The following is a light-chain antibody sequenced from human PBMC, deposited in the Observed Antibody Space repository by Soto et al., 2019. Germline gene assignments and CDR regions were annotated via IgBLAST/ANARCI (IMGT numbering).Light chain of an antibody. CDR1: SSDVGSYNY. Sequence: QSALTQSASVSGSPGQSITISCTGTSSDVGSYNYVSWYQHHPGKAPKLLIYGNSNRPSGVPDRFSGSKSGTSASLAITGLQAEDEADYYCQSYDSSLSGNVFGTGTKVTVL. CDR3: QSYDSSLSGNV. J-gene: IGLJ1*01. CDR2: GNS. V-gene: IGLV2-14*03.